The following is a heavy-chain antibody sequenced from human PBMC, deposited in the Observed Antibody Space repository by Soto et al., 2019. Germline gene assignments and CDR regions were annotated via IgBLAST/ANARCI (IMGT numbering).Heavy chain of an antibody. D-gene: IGHD3-16*02. CDR2: ISSSSSYI. Sequence: PGGSLRLSCAASGFTFSSYSMNWGRQAPGKGLEWVSSISSSSSYIYYADSVKGRFTISRDNAKNSLYLQMNSLRAEDTAVYYCARGYDYVWGSYRSPPFDPWGQGTLVTVSS. CDR1: GFTFSSYS. CDR3: ARGYDYVWGSYRSPPFDP. V-gene: IGHV3-21*01. J-gene: IGHJ5*02.